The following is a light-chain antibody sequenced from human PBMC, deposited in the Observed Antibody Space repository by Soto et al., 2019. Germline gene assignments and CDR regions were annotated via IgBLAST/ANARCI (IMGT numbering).Light chain of an antibody. Sequence: EIVLTQSPGTLSLSPGERATLSCRASQSVGSTYLAWYQQKPGQAPRLLIYGASRRATGIPDRFSGSGSGTDFTLTISRLEPEDFAVYYCQQYGSSPYMYTFGQGTKLEI. CDR1: QSVGSTY. J-gene: IGKJ2*01. CDR2: GAS. CDR3: QQYGSSPYMYT. V-gene: IGKV3-20*01.